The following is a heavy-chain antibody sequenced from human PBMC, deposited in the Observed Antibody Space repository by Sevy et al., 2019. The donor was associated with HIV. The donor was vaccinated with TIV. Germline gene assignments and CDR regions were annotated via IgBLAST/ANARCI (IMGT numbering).Heavy chain of an antibody. D-gene: IGHD1-26*01. CDR3: AKDTDSGSYLNDAFDI. V-gene: IGHV3-23*01. Sequence: GWSLRLSCAASGFTFSSFAMSWVRQTPGKGLEWVSGLNGSGGRTYYPDSVKGRFTISRDNSKNTLYLQMNSLRAEDTAVYYCAKDTDSGSYLNDAFDIWGQGTMVTVSS. CDR1: GFTFSSFA. J-gene: IGHJ3*02. CDR2: LNGSGGRT.